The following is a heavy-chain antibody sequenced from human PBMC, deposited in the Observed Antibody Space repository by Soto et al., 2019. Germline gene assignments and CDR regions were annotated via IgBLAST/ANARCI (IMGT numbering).Heavy chain of an antibody. V-gene: IGHV1-69*02. CDR2: IIPILGIA. J-gene: IGHJ4*02. CDR3: ARGTHGGHYEY. CDR1: GGTFSSYT. Sequence: QVQLVQSGAEVKKPGSSVKVSCKASGGTFSSYTISWVRQAPGQGLEWMGRIIPILGIANYAQKFQGRVTITAEKSTSTAYMELSSLRSEDTAVYYCARGTHGGHYEYWGQGTLVTVSS. D-gene: IGHD2-21*01.